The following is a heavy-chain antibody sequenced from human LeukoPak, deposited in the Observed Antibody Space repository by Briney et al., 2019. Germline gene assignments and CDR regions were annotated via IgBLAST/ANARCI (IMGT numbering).Heavy chain of an antibody. V-gene: IGHV3-9*01. J-gene: IGHJ4*02. Sequence: GGSLRLSCAASGFTFDDYAMHWVRQAPGKGLEWVSGISWNSGSIGYADSVKGRFTISRDNAKNSLYLQKNSLRAEDTALYYCAKDTWGGSGIRNWGQGTLVTVSS. CDR2: ISWNSGSI. D-gene: IGHD3-16*01. CDR1: GFTFDDYA. CDR3: AKDTWGGSGIRN.